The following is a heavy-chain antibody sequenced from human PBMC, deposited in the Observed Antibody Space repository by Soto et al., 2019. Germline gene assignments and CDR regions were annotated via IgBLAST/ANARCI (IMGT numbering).Heavy chain of an antibody. Sequence: QVRLVESRGGVVQPGRSLRLSCAASGFTFSSYAMHWVRQAPGKGLEWVAVISQDGSDKHYVDSVKGRFTISRDNSKNTLYLQVNSLSAEDTAVYYCALGGIVVTGNWFDPWGQGILVTVSS. CDR2: ISQDGSDK. J-gene: IGHJ5*02. CDR3: ALGGIVVTGNWFDP. CDR1: GFTFSSYA. V-gene: IGHV3-30*03. D-gene: IGHD3-22*01.